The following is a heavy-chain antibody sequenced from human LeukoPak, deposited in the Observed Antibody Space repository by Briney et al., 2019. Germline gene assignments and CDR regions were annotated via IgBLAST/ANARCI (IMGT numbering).Heavy chain of an antibody. Sequence: PGGSLRLSCAASGFTVSSNYMSWVRQAPGKGLEWVSVIYSGGSTYYADSVKGRFTISRDNSKNTLYLQMNSLRAEDTAVYYCARFVGSSGYYLDYWGQGTLVTVSS. J-gene: IGHJ4*02. CDR1: GFTVSSNY. CDR3: ARFVGSSGYYLDY. V-gene: IGHV3-66*01. D-gene: IGHD3-22*01. CDR2: IYSGGST.